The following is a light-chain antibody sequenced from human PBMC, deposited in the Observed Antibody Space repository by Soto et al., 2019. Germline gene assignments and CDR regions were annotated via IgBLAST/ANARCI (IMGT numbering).Light chain of an antibody. Sequence: QSALTQPASVSGSPGQSITISCTGTNSDIGSYNLVSWYQQHPGKAPKLMIYEGSKRPSGVSNRFSGSKSANTASLTISGLQAEDEANYYCCSYAGSSTPVVSGGGTQLTVL. V-gene: IGLV2-23*01. CDR3: CSYAGSSTPVV. J-gene: IGLJ2*01. CDR2: EGS. CDR1: NSDIGSYNL.